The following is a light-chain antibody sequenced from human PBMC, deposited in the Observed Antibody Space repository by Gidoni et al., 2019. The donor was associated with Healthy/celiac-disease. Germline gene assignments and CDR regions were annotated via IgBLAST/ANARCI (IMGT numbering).Light chain of an antibody. Sequence: DIQMTQSPSSLSASVGDRVTSTCQASQDISNYLNWYQQKPGKAPKLLIYDASNLETGVPSRFSGSGSGTDFTFTISSLQPEDIATYYCQQYDNLPLTFGGGTKVGIK. CDR1: QDISNY. V-gene: IGKV1-33*01. J-gene: IGKJ4*01. CDR2: DAS. CDR3: QQYDNLPLT.